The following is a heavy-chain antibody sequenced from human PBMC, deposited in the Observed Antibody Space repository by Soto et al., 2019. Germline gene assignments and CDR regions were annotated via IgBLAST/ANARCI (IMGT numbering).Heavy chain of an antibody. D-gene: IGHD2-8*01. CDR1: GGSVNSGTYY. J-gene: IGHJ6*02. CDR2: IYYSGTT. CDR3: AREDIDTNTYLYGMDV. V-gene: IGHV4-61*01. Sequence: QVQLQESGPGLVKPSETLSLTCTVSGGSVNSGTYYWTWIRQPPGKGLEWIGYIYYSGTTNYNPSLKSRVNISQDASKNQFSLKLRSVTAADTAVYYCAREDIDTNTYLYGMDVWGQGTTVAVSS.